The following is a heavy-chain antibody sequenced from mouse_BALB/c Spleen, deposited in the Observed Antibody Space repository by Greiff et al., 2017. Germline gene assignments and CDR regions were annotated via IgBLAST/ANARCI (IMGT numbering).Heavy chain of an antibody. Sequence: EVQLVESGPGLVKPSQSLSLTCTVTGYSITSDYAWNWIRQFPGNKLEWMGYISYSGSTSYNPSLKSRISITRDTSKNQFFLQLNSVTTEDTATYYCARCTGVDGYFGAMDYWGQGTSVTVSS. CDR1: GYSITSDYA. V-gene: IGHV3-2*02. CDR2: ISYSGST. CDR3: ARCTGVDGYFGAMDY. J-gene: IGHJ4*01. D-gene: IGHD2-3*01.